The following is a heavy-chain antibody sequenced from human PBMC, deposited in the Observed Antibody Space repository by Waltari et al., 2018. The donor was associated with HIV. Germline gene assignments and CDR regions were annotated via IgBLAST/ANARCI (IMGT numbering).Heavy chain of an antibody. Sequence: EVLLVESGGGLVQPGGSLRLSCAASGFKFADYAMHWVRQAPGGGLEGVSSISWNSGTIGYADSVKGRFTISRDNAKNSLSLQMNSLRPGDTALYYCAKVGMTAVTSYAIDIWGQGTMVTVSS. CDR2: ISWNSGTI. D-gene: IGHD4-17*01. CDR3: AKVGMTAVTSYAIDI. V-gene: IGHV3-9*01. CDR1: GFKFADYA. J-gene: IGHJ3*02.